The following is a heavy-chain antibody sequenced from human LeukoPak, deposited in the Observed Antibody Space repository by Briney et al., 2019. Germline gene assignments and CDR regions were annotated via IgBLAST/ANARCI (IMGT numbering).Heavy chain of an antibody. CDR1: GGSISSSSYY. V-gene: IGHV4-39*07. CDR2: IYYSGST. J-gene: IGHJ4*02. CDR3: AREGDYYGDYDFVY. D-gene: IGHD4-17*01. Sequence: SETLSLTCTVSGGSISSSSYYWGWIRQPPGKGLEWIGSIYYSGSTYYNPSLKSRVTVSVDRSKNQFSLKLSSVTAADTAVYYCAREGDYYGDYDFVYWGQGTLVTVSS.